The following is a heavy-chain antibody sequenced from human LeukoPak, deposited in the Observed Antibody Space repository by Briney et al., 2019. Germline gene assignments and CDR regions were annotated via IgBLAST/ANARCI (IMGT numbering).Heavy chain of an antibody. D-gene: IGHD2-15*01. Sequence: GGSLRLSCAASGFIFSTSWMHWARQAPGKGLVWVSRINTDGSITTYADSVKGRFTISRDNAENTVYLQMNSLRAEDTAVYYCVRSLGAYSYWGHGTLVTVSS. CDR3: VRSLGAYSY. J-gene: IGHJ4*01. CDR1: GFIFSTSW. CDR2: INTDGSIT. V-gene: IGHV3-74*01.